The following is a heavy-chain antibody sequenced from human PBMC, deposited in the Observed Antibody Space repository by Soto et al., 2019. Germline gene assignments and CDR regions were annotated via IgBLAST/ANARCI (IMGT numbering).Heavy chain of an antibody. D-gene: IGHD1-20*01. CDR3: AKAKKDYNWDNRPPFDY. V-gene: IGHV3-23*01. CDR2: ISANDVGT. CDR1: GFTLRSYA. J-gene: IGHJ4*02. Sequence: GGSLRLSCEASGFTLRSYAMTWIRQAPGKGLEWVSLISANDVGTYYAESVKTRFTISTDQSRNTVYLQMDSLRADDTAIYYCAKAKKDYNWDNRPPFDYWGQGTLATVSS.